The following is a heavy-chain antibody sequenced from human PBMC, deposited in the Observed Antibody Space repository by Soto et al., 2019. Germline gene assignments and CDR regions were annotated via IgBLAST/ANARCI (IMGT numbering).Heavy chain of an antibody. CDR3: ARDMGAVADWYFDL. Sequence: PGGSLRLSCAASGVTFSRYAMSGVRQAPGKGLEWVADIKQDGSEKYYVDSVKGRFTISRDNAKNSLYLQMNSLRAEDTAVYYCARDMGAVADWYFDLWGRGTLVTVSS. J-gene: IGHJ2*01. V-gene: IGHV3-7*01. D-gene: IGHD6-19*01. CDR1: GVTFSRYA. CDR2: IKQDGSEK.